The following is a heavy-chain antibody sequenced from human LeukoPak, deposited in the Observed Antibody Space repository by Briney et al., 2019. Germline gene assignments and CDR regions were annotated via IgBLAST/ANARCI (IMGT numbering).Heavy chain of an antibody. D-gene: IGHD3-9*01. V-gene: IGHV1-69*06. CDR2: IIPIFGTA. Sequence: ASVKVSCKASGGTFSSYAISWVRQAPGQGLEWMGGIIPIFGTANYAQKFQGRVTITADKSTSTAYMELSSLRSEDTAVYYCARDGEVALRYFDWLLYWGQGTLVTASS. CDR3: ARDGEVALRYFDWLLY. CDR1: GGTFSSYA. J-gene: IGHJ4*02.